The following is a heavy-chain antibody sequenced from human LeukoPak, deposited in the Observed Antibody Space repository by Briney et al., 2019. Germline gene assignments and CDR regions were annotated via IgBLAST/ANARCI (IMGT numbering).Heavy chain of an antibody. CDR2: IYSGGST. J-gene: IGHJ4*02. CDR3: ARVLTVALDY. V-gene: IGHV3-53*01. D-gene: IGHD1-20*01. CDR1: GFTVSSYY. Sequence: GGSLSLSCAASGFTVSSYYMSWVRQAPGKGLEWVADIYSGGSTYYAESVKGRFTISRDNSKNTLSLQMNCVRAEDTAVYYCARVLTVALDYGGQGWLVTVSS.